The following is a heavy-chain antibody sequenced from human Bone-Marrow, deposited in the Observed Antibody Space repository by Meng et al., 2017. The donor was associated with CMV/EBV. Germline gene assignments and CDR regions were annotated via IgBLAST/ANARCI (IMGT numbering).Heavy chain of an antibody. V-gene: IGHV1-2*02. CDR1: GYTFTGYY. Sequence: ASVKVSCKASGYTFTGYYMHWVRQAPGQGLEWMGWINPNSGGTNYAQKFQGRVTMTRDTSISTAYMELSRLRSDDTAVYYCARLGGYDFWSGYQDYWGQGTLVTVSS. CDR2: INPNSGGT. D-gene: IGHD3-3*01. J-gene: IGHJ4*02. CDR3: ARLGGYDFWSGYQDY.